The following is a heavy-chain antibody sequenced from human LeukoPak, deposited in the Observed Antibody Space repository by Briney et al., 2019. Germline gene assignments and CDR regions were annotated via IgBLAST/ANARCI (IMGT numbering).Heavy chain of an antibody. CDR1: GFTFSSYS. CDR3: ARDDRGMWSFDY. V-gene: IGHV3-48*04. CDR2: ISFSSSTI. J-gene: IGHJ4*02. Sequence: GGSLRLSCAASGFTFSSYSMNWVRQAPGKGLEWVSYISFSSSTIYYADSVKGRFTISRDNAKNSLYLEMNSLRAEDTGVYYCARDDRGMWSFDYWGQGTLVTVSS. D-gene: IGHD2-21*01.